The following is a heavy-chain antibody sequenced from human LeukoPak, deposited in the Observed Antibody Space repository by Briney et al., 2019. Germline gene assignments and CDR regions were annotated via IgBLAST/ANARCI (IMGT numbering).Heavy chain of an antibody. V-gene: IGHV4-4*07. CDR2: IYTSGST. CDR1: GGSISSYY. J-gene: IGHJ6*02. Sequence: SETLSLTCTVSGGSISSYYWSWIRQPAGRGLEWIGRIYTSGSTNYNPSLKSRVTMSVDTSKNQFSLKLSSVTAADTDVYYCARGPFAMVRGVIYGMDVWGQGTTVTVSS. CDR3: ARGPFAMVRGVIYGMDV. D-gene: IGHD3-10*01.